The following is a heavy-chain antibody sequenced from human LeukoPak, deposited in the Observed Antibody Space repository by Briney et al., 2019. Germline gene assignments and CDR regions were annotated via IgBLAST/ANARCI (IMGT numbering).Heavy chain of an antibody. CDR1: GFTFSSYE. CDR2: ISSSDSTI. J-gene: IGHJ4*02. D-gene: IGHD3-10*01. Sequence: GGSLRLSCAASGFTFSSYEMNWVRQAPGKGLEWVSYISSSDSTIYYADSVKGRFTISRDNSKNTLYLQMNSLRAEDTAVYYCARDVWFGNEGGYWGQGTLVTVSS. CDR3: ARDVWFGNEGGY. V-gene: IGHV3-48*03.